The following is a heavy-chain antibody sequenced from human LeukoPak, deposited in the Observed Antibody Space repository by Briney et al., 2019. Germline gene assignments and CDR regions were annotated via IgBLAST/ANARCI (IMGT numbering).Heavy chain of an antibody. V-gene: IGHV3-7*01. D-gene: IGHD6-19*01. CDR2: IKQDGSEK. Sequence: GGSLRLSCAASGFTFSSYWMSWVRQAPGKGLEWVANIKQDGSEKYYVDSVKGRFTISRDNAKNSLYLQMNSLRAEDTAVYCCARIRRGWSQNWDYWGQGTLVTVSS. CDR3: ARIRRGWSQNWDY. J-gene: IGHJ4*02. CDR1: GFTFSSYW.